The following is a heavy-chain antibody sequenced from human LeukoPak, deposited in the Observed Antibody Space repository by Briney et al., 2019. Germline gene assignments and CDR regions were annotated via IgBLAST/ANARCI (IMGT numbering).Heavy chain of an antibody. CDR3: ASTYCSGGSCSRKDFDY. D-gene: IGHD2-15*01. CDR1: GFTFSSYA. CDR2: VSGSGSST. Sequence: GGSLRLSCAASGFTFSSYAMSWVRQAPRKGLEWVSVVSGSGSSTDYADSVKGRFTISRDNSKNTLYLQMSSLRAEDTAVYYCASTYCSGGSCSRKDFDYWGQGTLVTVSS. J-gene: IGHJ4*02. V-gene: IGHV3-23*01.